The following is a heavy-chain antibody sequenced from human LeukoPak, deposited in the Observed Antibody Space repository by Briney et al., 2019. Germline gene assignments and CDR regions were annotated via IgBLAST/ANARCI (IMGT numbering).Heavy chain of an antibody. Sequence: SETLSLTCTVSGGSISSYYWSWIRQPPGKGLEWIGYIYYSGSTNYNPSLKSRVTISLDTSKNQFSLNLSSVTAADTAVYYCAGQHPRNTVDFWGQGTLVTVSS. D-gene: IGHD2/OR15-2a*01. CDR1: GGSISSYY. CDR3: AGQHPRNTVDF. V-gene: IGHV4-59*08. CDR2: IYYSGST. J-gene: IGHJ4*02.